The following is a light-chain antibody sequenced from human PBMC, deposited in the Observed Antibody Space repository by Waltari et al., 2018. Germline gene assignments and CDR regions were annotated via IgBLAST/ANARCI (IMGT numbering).Light chain of an antibody. CDR3: QKYGSLPAT. CDR1: QSVRRP. J-gene: IGKJ1*01. Sequence: IVLTQSPGTLSLSPGGRATPSSRASQSVRRPLAWYQQKPGQAPKLLIYDASSRATGIPDRFSGSGSGTDFSLTISRLEPEDLAVYYCQKYGSLPATFGQGTKVEIK. V-gene: IGKV3-20*01. CDR2: DAS.